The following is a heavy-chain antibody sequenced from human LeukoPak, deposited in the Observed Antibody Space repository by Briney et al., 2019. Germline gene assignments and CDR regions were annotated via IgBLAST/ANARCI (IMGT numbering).Heavy chain of an antibody. CDR1: GGSFSGYY. J-gene: IGHJ4*02. Sequence: SETLSLTCAAYGGSFSGYYWSWIRQPPGEGLEWIGEINHSGSTNYNPSLKSRVTISVDTSKNQFSLKLSSVTAADTAVYYCASRSGRGFDYWGQGTLVTVSS. CDR3: ASRSGRGFDY. V-gene: IGHV4-34*01. CDR2: INHSGST.